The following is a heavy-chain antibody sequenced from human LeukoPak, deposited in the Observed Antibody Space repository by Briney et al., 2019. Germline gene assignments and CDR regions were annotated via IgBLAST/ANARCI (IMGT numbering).Heavy chain of an antibody. V-gene: IGHV4-4*02. CDR1: GGSISSSNW. Sequence: SETLSLTCAVSGGSISSSNWWSWVRQPPGKGLEWIGEIYHSGSTNYNPSLKSRVTISVDKSKNQFSLKLTFVTAADTAAYYCARQGDSGWYYFDYWGQGTLVTVSS. CDR3: ARQGDSGWYYFDY. D-gene: IGHD6-19*01. CDR2: IYHSGST. J-gene: IGHJ4*02.